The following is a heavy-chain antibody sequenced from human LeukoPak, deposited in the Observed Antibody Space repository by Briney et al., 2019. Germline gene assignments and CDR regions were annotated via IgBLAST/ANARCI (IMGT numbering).Heavy chain of an antibody. D-gene: IGHD2-2*01. CDR3: AREDYDCSSTSCSPGCCIAARPGGYYYGMDV. CDR2: IIPIFGIA. J-gene: IGHJ6*02. Sequence: SVKVSCKASGGTFSSYAISWVRQAPGQGLEWMGRIIPIFGIANYAQKFQGRVTITADKSTSTAYMELSSLRSEDTAVYYCAREDYDCSSTSCSPGCCIAARPGGYYYGMDVWGQGTTVTVSS. V-gene: IGHV1-69*04. CDR1: GGTFSSYA.